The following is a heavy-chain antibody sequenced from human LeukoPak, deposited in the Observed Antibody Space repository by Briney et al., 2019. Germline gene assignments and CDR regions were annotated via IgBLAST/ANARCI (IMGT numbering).Heavy chain of an antibody. CDR2: ITGDGSDI. CDR1: GFTLNKYW. D-gene: IGHD5-24*01. CDR3: AQDAYTTTSNWLDP. V-gene: IGHV3-74*01. J-gene: IGHJ5*02. Sequence: PGGSLRLSCEASGFTLNKYWMHWVRQAPGKGLVWVSRITGDGSDIAYADSVKGRFTVSRDDAKNILFLQMTSLRVEDTAIYYCAQDAYTTTSNWLDPWGQGTLVTVSS.